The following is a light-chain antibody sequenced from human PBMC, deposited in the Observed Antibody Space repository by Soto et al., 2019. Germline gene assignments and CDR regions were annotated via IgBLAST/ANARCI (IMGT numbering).Light chain of an antibody. CDR2: GAS. CDR3: QQYNKWPQT. Sequence: EIVMTQSPATVPVSPGARVTLACRASQSVSIDLAWYQQKPGQAPRLLIYGASTRATDIPPSFTGSGSGTECTLTISSLQSEDIAVYYCQQYNKWPQTLGQGTKVDIK. V-gene: IGKV3-15*01. J-gene: IGKJ1*01. CDR1: QSVSID.